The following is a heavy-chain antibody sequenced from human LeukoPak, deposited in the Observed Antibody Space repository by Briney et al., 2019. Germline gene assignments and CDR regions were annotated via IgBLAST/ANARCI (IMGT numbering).Heavy chain of an antibody. CDR2: IYSGGST. CDR1: GFTVSSNY. CDR3: ATRHPADYYYYYMDV. J-gene: IGHJ6*03. Sequence: GGSLRLSCAASGFTVSSNYMSWVRQAPGKGLEWVSVIYSGGSTYYADSVKGRSTISRDNSKNTLYLQMNSLRAEDTAVYYCATRHPADYYYYYMDVWGKGTTVTVSS. V-gene: IGHV3-66*01.